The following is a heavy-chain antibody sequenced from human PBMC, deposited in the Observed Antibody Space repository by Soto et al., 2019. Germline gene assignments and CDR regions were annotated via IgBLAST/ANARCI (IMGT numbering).Heavy chain of an antibody. Sequence: ASVKVSCKASGYTFTSYGISWVRQAPGQGLEWMGWISAYNGNTNYAQKLQGRVTMTTDTSTSTAYMELRSLRSDDTAVYYCAKSNSGNSARFEYYQHWGQGTLVTVSS. CDR1: GYTFTSYG. CDR2: ISAYNGNT. J-gene: IGHJ1*01. D-gene: IGHD1-26*01. V-gene: IGHV1-18*01. CDR3: AKSNSGNSARFEYYQH.